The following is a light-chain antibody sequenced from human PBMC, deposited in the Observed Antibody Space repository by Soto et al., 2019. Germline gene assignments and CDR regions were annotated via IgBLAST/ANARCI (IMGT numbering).Light chain of an antibody. Sequence: EIVLTQSPATLSFSPWERSTLSFRASQSVSSYLAWYQQKPGQAPRLLIYDASNRATGIPARFSGSGSGTDFTLTISSLEPEDFAVYYCQQRSNWPRTFGPGTKVDIK. CDR2: DAS. CDR3: QQRSNWPRT. J-gene: IGKJ3*01. V-gene: IGKV3-11*01. CDR1: QSVSSY.